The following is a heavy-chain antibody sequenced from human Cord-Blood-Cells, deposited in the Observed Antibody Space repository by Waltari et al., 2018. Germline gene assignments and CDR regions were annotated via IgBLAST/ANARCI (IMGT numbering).Heavy chain of an antibody. CDR2: ISAYNGNT. CDR1: GYTFNSYG. J-gene: IGHJ5*02. V-gene: IGHV1-18*01. Sequence: QVQLVQSGAEVEKPGVSVKVSCKGSGYTFNSYGSSRVRQVPGQGLEWMEWISAYNGNTNYAQTIQGRITMTTDTSTSTAYMELSSLSSDDTAVYYCARRIAVAGTWFDPWGQGTLVTVSS. CDR3: ARRIAVAGTWFDP. D-gene: IGHD6-19*01.